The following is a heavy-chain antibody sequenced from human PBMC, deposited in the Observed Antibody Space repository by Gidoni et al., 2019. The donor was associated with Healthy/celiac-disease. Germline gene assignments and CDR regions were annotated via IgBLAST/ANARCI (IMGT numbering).Heavy chain of an antibody. Sequence: QVQLVQSGAEVKKPGASVKVSCTASGYTFTGYYMHWVRQAPGQGLEWMGRINPNSGGTNYAQKFQGRVTMTRDTSISTAYMELSRLRSDDTAVYYCARVGSAKNIVVVPAAQDYWGQGTLVTVSS. V-gene: IGHV1-2*06. CDR1: GYTFTGYY. D-gene: IGHD2-2*01. CDR3: ARVGSAKNIVVVPAAQDY. CDR2: INPNSGGT. J-gene: IGHJ4*02.